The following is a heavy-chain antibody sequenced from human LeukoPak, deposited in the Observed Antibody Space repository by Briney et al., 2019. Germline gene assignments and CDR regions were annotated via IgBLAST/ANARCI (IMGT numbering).Heavy chain of an antibody. CDR1: GGSISSSSYY. V-gene: IGHV4-61*01. D-gene: IGHD6-19*01. CDR2: IHDSGSS. Sequence: KASETLSLTCTVSGGSISSSSYYWGWIRQPPGKGLEWIGYIHDSGSSSYKPSLESRVTISVDTSKNQFSLKLRSVTAADTAVYYCARDDERSGWQPYFAKWGQGTLVTVSS. CDR3: ARDDERSGWQPYFAK. J-gene: IGHJ4*02.